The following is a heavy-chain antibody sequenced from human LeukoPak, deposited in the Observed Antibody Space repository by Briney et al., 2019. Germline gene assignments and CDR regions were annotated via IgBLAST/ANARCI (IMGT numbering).Heavy chain of an antibody. Sequence: SETLSLTCTVSGGSISSYYWSWIRQPPGKGLEWIGYIYYSGSTNYNPSLKSRVTISVDTSKNQFSLKPSSVTAADTAVYYCARGPELGYFDYWGQGTLVTVSS. CDR1: GGSISSYY. V-gene: IGHV4-59*12. J-gene: IGHJ4*02. D-gene: IGHD2/OR15-2a*01. CDR3: ARGPELGYFDY. CDR2: IYYSGST.